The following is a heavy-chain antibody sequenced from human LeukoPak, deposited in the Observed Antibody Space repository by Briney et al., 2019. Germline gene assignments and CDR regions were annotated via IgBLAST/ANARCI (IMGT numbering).Heavy chain of an antibody. CDR1: GFTFSSYA. CDR3: ARDGRSYSSGWSNFDY. D-gene: IGHD6-19*01. CDR2: ISGSGGST. J-gene: IGHJ4*02. V-gene: IGHV3-23*01. Sequence: GGSLRLSCAASGFTFSSYAMSWVRQAPGKGLEWVSAISGSGGSTYYADSVKGRFTISRDNSKNTLYLQMNSPRAEDTAVYYCARDGRSYSSGWSNFDYWGQGTLVTVSS.